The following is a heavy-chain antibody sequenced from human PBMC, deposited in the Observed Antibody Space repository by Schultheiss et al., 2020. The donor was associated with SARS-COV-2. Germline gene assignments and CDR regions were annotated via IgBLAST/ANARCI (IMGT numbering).Heavy chain of an antibody. CDR3: AIRGGDFKFDY. V-gene: IGHV3-53*01. CDR1: GFTVSGNS. CDR2: ILLGGGT. Sequence: GESLKISCAASGFTVSGNSVNWVRQAPGKGLEWVSVILLGGGTYYADSVNGRFTMSRDTSKNMLYLQVNSLRAEDTAVYYCAIRGGDFKFDYWGQGTLVTVSS. D-gene: IGHD4-17*01. J-gene: IGHJ4*02.